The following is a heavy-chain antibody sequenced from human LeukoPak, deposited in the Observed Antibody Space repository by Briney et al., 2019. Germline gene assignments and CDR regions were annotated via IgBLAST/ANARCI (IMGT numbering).Heavy chain of an antibody. CDR1: GFTFSSYG. CDR3: AKDRKAGRVLLWFGESLDY. J-gene: IGHJ4*02. V-gene: IGHV3-30*02. CDR2: IRYDGSNK. D-gene: IGHD3-10*01. Sequence: GGSLRLSCAASGFTFSSYGMHWVRQAPGKGLEWVAFIRYDGSNKYYADSVKGRFTISRDNSKNTLYLQMNSLRAEDTAVYYCAKDRKAGRVLLWFGESLDYWGQGTLVTVSS.